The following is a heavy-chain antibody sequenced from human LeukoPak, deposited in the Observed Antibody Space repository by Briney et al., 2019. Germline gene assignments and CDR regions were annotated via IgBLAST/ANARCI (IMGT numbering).Heavy chain of an antibody. Sequence: SETLSLTCAVYGGSFSGYYWSWIRQPPGKGLEWIGEINHSGSTNYNPSLKSRVTISVDTSKNQFSLKLSSVTAADTAVYYCASPFSGAAVTDYWGQGTLVTVSS. V-gene: IGHV4-34*01. CDR3: ASPFSGAAVTDY. J-gene: IGHJ4*02. D-gene: IGHD6-13*01. CDR1: GGSFSGYY. CDR2: INHSGST.